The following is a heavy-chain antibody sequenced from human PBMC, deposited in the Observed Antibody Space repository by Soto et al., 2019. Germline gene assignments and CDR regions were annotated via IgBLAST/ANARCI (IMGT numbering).Heavy chain of an antibody. CDR3: ATVPHDYGNYNRSDP. Sequence: DVQLLESGGGLVQPGESLRLSCSVSGSPFSTYAMGWVRQAPGKGLEWLSTISASGGSTYYADSVRGRFTISRDNSKNTLYLQMNSLRVEDTAVYYCATVPHDYGNYNRSDPWGQGTLVTVSS. CDR1: GSPFSTYA. J-gene: IGHJ5*02. CDR2: ISASGGST. D-gene: IGHD4-17*01. V-gene: IGHV3-23*01.